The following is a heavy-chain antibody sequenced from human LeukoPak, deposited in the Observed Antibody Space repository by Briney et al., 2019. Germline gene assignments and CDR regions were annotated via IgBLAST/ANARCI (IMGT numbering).Heavy chain of an antibody. D-gene: IGHD6-19*01. CDR3: ARGRIAVAGAWFDY. V-gene: IGHV4-59*12. CDR2: IYYSGST. J-gene: IGHJ4*02. Sequence: PSETLSLTCTVSGGSISSYYWSWIRQPPGKGLEWIGYIYYSGSTNYNPSLKSRVTISVDTSKNQFSLQLNSVTPEDTAVYYCARGRIAVAGAWFDYWGQGTLVTVSS. CDR1: GGSISSYY.